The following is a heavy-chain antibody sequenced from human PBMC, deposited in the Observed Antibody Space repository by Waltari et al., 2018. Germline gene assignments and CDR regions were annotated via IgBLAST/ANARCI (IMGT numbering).Heavy chain of an antibody. D-gene: IGHD6-6*01. J-gene: IGHJ4*02. CDR3: ARGRASSSRPFDY. CDR2: IYSGGST. V-gene: IGHV3-53*01. Sequence: EVQLVESGGGLIQPGGSLRLSCAASGFTVSSNYMSWVRQAPGKGLEWVSVIYSGGSTYYADSVKGRFTISRDNSKNTLYLQMNSLRAEDTAVYYCARGRASSSRPFDYWGQGTLVTVSS. CDR1: GFTVSSNY.